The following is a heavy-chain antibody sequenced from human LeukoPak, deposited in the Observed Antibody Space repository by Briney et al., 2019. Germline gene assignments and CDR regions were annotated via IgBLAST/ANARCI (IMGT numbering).Heavy chain of an antibody. D-gene: IGHD3-22*01. V-gene: IGHV3-21*01. Sequence: GGSLRLSCAASGFTFSSYAMSWVRQAPGKGLEWVSSISSSSSYIYYADSVKGRFTISRDNAKNSLHLQMNSLRAEDTAVYYCAKNYYDSSGLFDYWGQGTLVIVSS. CDR1: GFTFSSYA. J-gene: IGHJ4*02. CDR3: AKNYYDSSGLFDY. CDR2: ISSSSSYI.